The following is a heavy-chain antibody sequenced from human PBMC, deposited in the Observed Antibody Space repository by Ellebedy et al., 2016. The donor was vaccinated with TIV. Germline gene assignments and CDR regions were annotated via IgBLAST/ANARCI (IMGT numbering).Heavy chain of an antibody. V-gene: IGHV3-7*03. Sequence: GESLKISCTASGFSFSNYWMHWVRQAPGKGLEWVASINQHGSAEYHVGSVKGRFTISRDNSKSSLYLQMNRLRADDTALYYCARGGVVAGADFWGQGTLVTVSS. CDR3: ARGGVVAGADF. CDR1: GFSFSNYW. CDR2: INQHGSAE. D-gene: IGHD6-19*01. J-gene: IGHJ4*02.